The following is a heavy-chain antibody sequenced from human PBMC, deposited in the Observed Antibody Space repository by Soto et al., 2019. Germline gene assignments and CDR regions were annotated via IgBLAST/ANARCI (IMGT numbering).Heavy chain of an antibody. V-gene: IGHV1-18*01. Sequence: ASVKVSCKASGYTFTSYGISWVRQAPGQGLEWMGRISAYNGNTNYAQKLQGRVTMTTDTSTSTAYMELRSLRSDNTAVYYCARVRRDDYGDYEGRDAFDIWGQGTMVTVSS. J-gene: IGHJ3*02. D-gene: IGHD4-17*01. CDR1: GYTFTSYG. CDR3: ARVRRDDYGDYEGRDAFDI. CDR2: ISAYNGNT.